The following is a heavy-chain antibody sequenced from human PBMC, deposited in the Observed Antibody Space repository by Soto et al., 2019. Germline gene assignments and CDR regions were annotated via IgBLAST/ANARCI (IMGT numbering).Heavy chain of an antibody. J-gene: IGHJ6*02. Sequence: HPGGSLRLSCAASGFTFGGSDMHWVRQAFGKGLEWVGRLRSKAHNYAAEYAASVKGRFTISRDDSKRTAYLQMNSLKTADTAVYYCLYGDYSDYYYGMDVWGQGTTVTVSS. V-gene: IGHV3-73*01. D-gene: IGHD4-17*01. CDR1: GFTFGGSD. CDR2: LRSKAHNYAA. CDR3: LYGDYSDYYYGMDV.